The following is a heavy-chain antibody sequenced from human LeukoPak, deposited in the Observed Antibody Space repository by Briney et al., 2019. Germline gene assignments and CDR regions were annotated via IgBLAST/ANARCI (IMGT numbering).Heavy chain of an antibody. CDR2: IVVGSGNT. V-gene: IGHV1-58*02. J-gene: IGHJ4*02. CDR1: GFTFTSSA. CDR3: AADYYDSSGYYQDY. D-gene: IGHD3-22*01. Sequence: ASVKVSCKASGFTFTSSAMQWVRQARGQRLEWIGWIVVGSGNTNYAQKFQERVTITRDMSTSTAYVELSSLRSEDTAVYYCAADYYDSSGYYQDYWGRGTLVTVSS.